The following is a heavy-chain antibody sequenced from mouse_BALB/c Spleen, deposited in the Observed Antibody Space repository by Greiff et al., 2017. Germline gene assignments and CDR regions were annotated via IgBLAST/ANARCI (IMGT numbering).Heavy chain of an antibody. V-gene: IGHV5-17*02. CDR1: GFTFSSFG. CDR3: ARANWDAMDY. J-gene: IGHJ4*01. Sequence: EVKVVESGGGLVQPGGSRKLSCAASGFTFSSFGMHWVRQAPEKGLEWVAYISSGSSTIYYADTVKGRFTISRDNPKNTLFLQMTSLRSEDTAMYYCARANWDAMDYWGQGTSVTVSS. CDR2: ISSGSSTI. D-gene: IGHD4-1*01.